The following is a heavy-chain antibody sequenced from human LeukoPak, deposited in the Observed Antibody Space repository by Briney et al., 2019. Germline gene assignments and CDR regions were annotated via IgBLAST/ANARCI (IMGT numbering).Heavy chain of an antibody. Sequence: SETLSLTCTVSGGSISSNSYYWGWIRQPPGKGLEWIGSIFYSGTTYHNPSLKSRVTISVDTSKNRFSLKLTSVTAADTAVYYCARQAVVAATRFDYWGQGTLVTVSS. CDR3: ARQAVVAATRFDY. CDR1: GGSISSNSYY. V-gene: IGHV4-39*01. D-gene: IGHD2-15*01. CDR2: IFYSGTT. J-gene: IGHJ4*02.